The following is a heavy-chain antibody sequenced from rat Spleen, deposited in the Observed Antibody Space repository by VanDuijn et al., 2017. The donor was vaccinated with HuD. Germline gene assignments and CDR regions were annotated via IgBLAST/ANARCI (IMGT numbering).Heavy chain of an antibody. V-gene: IGHV5-7*01. CDR1: GFTFSDHN. D-gene: IGHD4-3*01. CDR2: ISYDGYTT. Sequence: EVQLVESGGGLVQPGRSLKLSCAASGFTFSDHNMAWVRQAPKKGLEWVASISYDGYTTHYRDSVKGRFSISRDNAQNTLYLQRSYLGSEDTAIYYCVREELGVRDWGQGVMVTVSS. CDR3: VREELGVRD. J-gene: IGHJ2*01.